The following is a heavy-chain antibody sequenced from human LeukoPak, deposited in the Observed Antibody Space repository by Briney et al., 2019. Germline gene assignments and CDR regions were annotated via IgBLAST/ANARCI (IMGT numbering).Heavy chain of an antibody. CDR3: ARDLYGANSGAFVI. CDR2: INPSGGST. J-gene: IGHJ3*02. Sequence: ASVKVSCKASGYTFTGYYMHWVRQAPGQGLEWMGIINPSGGSTSYAQKFQGRVTVTRDMSTSTVYMELSSLRSEVTAVYSCARDLYGANSGAFVIWGQGTMVTVSS. CDR1: GYTFTGYY. V-gene: IGHV1-46*01. D-gene: IGHD4-23*01.